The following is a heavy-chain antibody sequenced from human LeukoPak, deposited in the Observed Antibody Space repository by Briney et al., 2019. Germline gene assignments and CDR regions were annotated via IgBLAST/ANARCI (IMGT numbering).Heavy chain of an antibody. V-gene: IGHV4-59*08. Sequence: SETLSLTCTVAGGSIRSYYWSWIRQPRGKGMEWIGYIYYSGSTNYNPSLKSRVTISVDTSKNQFSLKLSSVTAADTAVYYCARRRYDILTGYSYAFDIWGQGTMVTVSS. CDR1: GGSIRSYY. CDR3: ARRRYDILTGYSYAFDI. J-gene: IGHJ3*02. CDR2: IYYSGST. D-gene: IGHD3-9*01.